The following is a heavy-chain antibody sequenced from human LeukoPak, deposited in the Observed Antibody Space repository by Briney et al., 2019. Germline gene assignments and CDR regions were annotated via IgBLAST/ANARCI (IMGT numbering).Heavy chain of an antibody. Sequence: GASVKVSCKTSGYTFTDYNLHWVRQAPGQRLEWMGIIKPSGGDTSYAQTFQGRVFMTRDTSTSTVYMELSSLKSEDTAVYYCARVSVVTMIGVGGGAFDIWGQGTMVTVSS. V-gene: IGHV1-46*01. CDR1: GYTFTDYN. J-gene: IGHJ3*02. CDR2: IKPSGGDT. D-gene: IGHD3-22*01. CDR3: ARVSVVTMIGVGGGAFDI.